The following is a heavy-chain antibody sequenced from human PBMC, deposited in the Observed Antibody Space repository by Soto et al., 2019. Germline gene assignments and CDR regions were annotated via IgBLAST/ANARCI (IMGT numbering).Heavy chain of an antibody. CDR1: GFSLSTTGVG. CDR3: THGSGPAVMVDY. CDR2: IYWDDDK. Sequence: QITLKESGPTLVKPTQTLTLTCTFSGFSLSTTGVGVGWIRQPPGKAPDWLALIYWDDDKRYSPSLKSRLAITKDTSKNQVVLTMTNMGPVDTATYYCTHGSGPAVMVDYWGQGTLVTVTS. D-gene: IGHD2-2*01. V-gene: IGHV2-5*02. J-gene: IGHJ4*02.